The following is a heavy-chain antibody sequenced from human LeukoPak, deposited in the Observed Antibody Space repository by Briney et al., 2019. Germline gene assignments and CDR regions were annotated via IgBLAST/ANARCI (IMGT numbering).Heavy chain of an antibody. J-gene: IGHJ5*02. CDR3: ARTPRGVYYGSGRIINWFDP. D-gene: IGHD3-10*01. CDR1: GGSISGTNW. CDR2: ISLAGQT. V-gene: IGHV4/OR15-8*02. Sequence: SETLSLTCGVSGGSISGTNWWSWVRQPPGQGLEWIGEISLAGQTNYNPSLSGRVTMSLDKSSNQLSLKLSSVTAADTAVYYCARTPRGVYYGSGRIINWFDPWGQGTLVTVSS.